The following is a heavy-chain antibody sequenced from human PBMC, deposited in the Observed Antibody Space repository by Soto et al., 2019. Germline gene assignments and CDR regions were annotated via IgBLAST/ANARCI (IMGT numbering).Heavy chain of an antibody. D-gene: IGHD3-10*01. J-gene: IGHJ4*02. V-gene: IGHV3-23*01. Sequence: EVQVLESGGGLVQPGGSLRLSCAASGFTFSSYAMSWVRQAPGKGLEWVSSINIDGATYYADSAKGRFTISRDNSKDTLYLLMDSLRAEDTAMYYCAKNYYFDQWGQGTLVTVSS. CDR1: GFTFSSYA. CDR3: AKNYYFDQ. CDR2: INIDGAT.